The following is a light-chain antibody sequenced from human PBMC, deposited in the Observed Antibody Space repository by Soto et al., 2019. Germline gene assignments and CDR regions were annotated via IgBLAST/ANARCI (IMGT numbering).Light chain of an antibody. CDR2: GAS. J-gene: IGKJ2*01. Sequence: DIVLTQSPGTLSLSPGERATLSCRASQIISSTYLGWYQQKPGQAPRLLIYGASSRATGIPDRFSGSGSGTDFTLTISRLEPEEFEVYYCQHYGTSLYTFGQGTKLEIK. V-gene: IGKV3-20*01. CDR3: QHYGTSLYT. CDR1: QIISSTY.